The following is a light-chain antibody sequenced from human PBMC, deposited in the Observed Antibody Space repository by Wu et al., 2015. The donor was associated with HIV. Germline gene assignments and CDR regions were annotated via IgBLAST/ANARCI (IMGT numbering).Light chain of an antibody. CDR3: QQHSSIPFS. CDR2: VAS. V-gene: IGKV1-NL1*01. J-gene: IGKJ2*03. Sequence: DIQMTQSPSSLSASVGDKVTLTCRASQAIRNSVAWLQQRPGQAPKLLLYVASTLESGVPSRFSGTGYGTDFTLTISGLQPEDFAIYYCQQHSSIPFSFDQGTRLDIK. CDR1: QAIRNS.